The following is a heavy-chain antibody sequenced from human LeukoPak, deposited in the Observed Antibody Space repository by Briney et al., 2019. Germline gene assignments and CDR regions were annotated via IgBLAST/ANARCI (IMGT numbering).Heavy chain of an antibody. Sequence: PGGPLRLSCAASGFTFSDYYMSWIRQAPGKGLELVSKISGSGGTIYYADSVKGRFTISRDNAKNSLYLQMNSLRTEDTAVYYCARVHPSDFLTDHHTVIRVLGGEIDYWGQGTLVTVSS. V-gene: IGHV3-11*04. D-gene: IGHD3/OR15-3a*01. CDR1: GFTFSDYY. J-gene: IGHJ4*02. CDR2: ISGSGGTI. CDR3: ARVHPSDFLTDHHTVIRVLGGEIDY.